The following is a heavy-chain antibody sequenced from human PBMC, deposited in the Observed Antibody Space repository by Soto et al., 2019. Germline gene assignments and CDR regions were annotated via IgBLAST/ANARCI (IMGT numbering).Heavy chain of an antibody. CDR1: GFTFSSYA. Sequence: PGGSLRLSCAASGFTFSSYAMSWVRQAPGKGLEWVSAISGSGGSTYYAGSVKGRFTISRDNSKNTLYLQMNSLRAEDTAVYYCAKNRVATIFSWNYWGQGTLVTVSS. J-gene: IGHJ4*02. D-gene: IGHD5-12*01. CDR3: AKNRVATIFSWNY. V-gene: IGHV3-23*01. CDR2: ISGSGGST.